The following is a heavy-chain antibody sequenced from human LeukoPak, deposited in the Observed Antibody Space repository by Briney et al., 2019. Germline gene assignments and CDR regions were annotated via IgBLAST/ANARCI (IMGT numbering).Heavy chain of an antibody. CDR1: GFTFSYAW. D-gene: IGHD2/OR15-2a*01. CDR3: ATEAGSTTWYSSRFDY. J-gene: IGHJ4*02. CDR2: IESKADGGTA. V-gene: IGHV3-15*04. Sequence: PGGSLRLSCAASGFTFSYAWMSWVRQPPGKGLEWVGRIESKADGGTADYAAPVKGRFTISRDDSKNTLYLQMNSLKIEDTAVYYCATEAGSTTWYSSRFDYWGQGTLVTVSS.